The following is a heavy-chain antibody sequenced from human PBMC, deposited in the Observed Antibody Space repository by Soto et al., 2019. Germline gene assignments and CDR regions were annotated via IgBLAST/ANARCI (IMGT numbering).Heavy chain of an antibody. V-gene: IGHV3-23*01. CDR2: ISGSGGST. CDR1: GFTFSSYA. CDR3: AKEEDCSGGSCYPYYGMDV. J-gene: IGHJ6*02. Sequence: GGSLRLSCAASGFTFSSYAMSWVRQAPGKGLEWVSAISGSGGSTYYADSVKGRFTISRDNSKNTLYLQMNSLRAENTAVYYCAKEEDCSGGSCYPYYGMDVWGQGTTVTVSS. D-gene: IGHD2-15*01.